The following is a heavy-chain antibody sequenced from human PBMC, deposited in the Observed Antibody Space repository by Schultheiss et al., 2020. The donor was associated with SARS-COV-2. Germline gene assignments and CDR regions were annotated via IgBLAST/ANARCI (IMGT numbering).Heavy chain of an antibody. D-gene: IGHD3-10*01. V-gene: IGHV4-31*03. Sequence: LSLPCTVSGGSISSGGYYWSWIRQHPGKGLEWIGEINHSGSTYYNPSLKSRVTISVDTSKNQFSLKLSSVTAADTAVYYCARGSMVQEGFDYWGQGTLVTVSS. CDR3: ARGSMVQEGFDY. CDR2: INHSGST. CDR1: GGSISSGGYY. J-gene: IGHJ4*02.